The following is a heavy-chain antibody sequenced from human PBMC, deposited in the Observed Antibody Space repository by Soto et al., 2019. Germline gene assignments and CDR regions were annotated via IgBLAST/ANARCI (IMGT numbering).Heavy chain of an antibody. Sequence: GGSLRLSCAASGFTFSSYAMHWVRQAPGKGLEWVAVISYDGSNKYYADSVKGRFTISRDNSKNTLYLQMNSLRAEDTAVYYCARDLEIVVVVAATDYYYYGMDVWGQGTTVTVSS. CDR3: ARDLEIVVVVAATDYYYYGMDV. D-gene: IGHD2-15*01. CDR2: ISYDGSNK. CDR1: GFTFSSYA. J-gene: IGHJ6*02. V-gene: IGHV3-30-3*01.